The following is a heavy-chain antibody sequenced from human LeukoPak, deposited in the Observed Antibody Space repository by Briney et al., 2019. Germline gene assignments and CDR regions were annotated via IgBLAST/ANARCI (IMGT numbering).Heavy chain of an antibody. V-gene: IGHV4-39*07. J-gene: IGHJ6*03. Sequence: SETLSLTCTVSGGSISSSSYYWGWIRQPPGKGLEWIGSIYHSGSTYYNPSLKSRVTISVDTSKNQFSLKLSSVTAADTAVYYCAAYGDYGEAFGNYYYMDVWGKGTTVTVSS. D-gene: IGHD4-17*01. CDR3: AAYGDYGEAFGNYYYMDV. CDR1: GGSISSSSYY. CDR2: IYHSGST.